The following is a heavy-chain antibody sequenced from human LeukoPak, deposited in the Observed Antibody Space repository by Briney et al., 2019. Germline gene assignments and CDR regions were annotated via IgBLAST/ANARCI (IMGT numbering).Heavy chain of an antibody. CDR3: ARGSITVAGGHYYYGLDV. CDR2: VSSSGSTI. J-gene: IGHJ6*02. CDR1: GFTFSSYS. D-gene: IGHD6-19*01. Sequence: GGSLRLSCAVSGFTFSSYSMNWLRQAPGKGLEWVSYVSSSGSTIYYADSVKGRFTISRDNAKNSLYLQMNSLRAEDTGVYYCARGSITVAGGHYYYGLDVWGQGTTVTVSS. V-gene: IGHV3-48*01.